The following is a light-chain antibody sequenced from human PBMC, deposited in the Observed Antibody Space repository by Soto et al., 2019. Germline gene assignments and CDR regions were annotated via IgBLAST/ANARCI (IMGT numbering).Light chain of an antibody. V-gene: IGKV3-20*01. CDR2: EAS. J-gene: IGKJ1*01. Sequence: DSVLTQSPGTLSLCQGEGATLSCRDGQSVSSSQLAWYQQKPGQPPRLLIYEASTRAIGIPDRFSGSGSGTAFTPTTRRLESEDLAVYVGQHFGNSPLRTFGQGTKVDIK. CDR3: QHFGNSPLRT. CDR1: QSVSSSQ.